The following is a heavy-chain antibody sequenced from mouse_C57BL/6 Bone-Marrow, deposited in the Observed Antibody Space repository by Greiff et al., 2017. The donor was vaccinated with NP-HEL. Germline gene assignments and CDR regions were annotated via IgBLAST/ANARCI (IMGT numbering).Heavy chain of an antibody. CDR3: AREAVTTAYFDY. Sequence: VQLQQSGPELVKPGASVKISCKASGYTFTDYYMNWVKQSHGKSLEWIGDINPNNGGTSYNQKFKGKATLTVDKSSSTAYMELRSLTSEDSAVYYCAREAVTTAYFDYWGQGTTLTVSS. CDR1: GYTFTDYY. D-gene: IGHD1-2*01. CDR2: INPNNGGT. J-gene: IGHJ2*01. V-gene: IGHV1-26*01.